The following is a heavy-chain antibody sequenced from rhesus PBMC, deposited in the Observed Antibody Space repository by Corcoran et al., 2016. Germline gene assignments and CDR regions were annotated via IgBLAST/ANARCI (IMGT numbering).Heavy chain of an antibody. CDR2: ISGRGGRT. V-gene: IGHV4-173*01. Sequence: QLQLQESGPGLVKPSETLSLTCAVSGGPISSNYWSWIRQPPGKGLEWIGRISGRGGRTHYNPSLKSRVTISTDTSKNQFSLKLTSVTAADTAVYYCARDHYYYDSASFDYWGQGVLVTVSS. J-gene: IGHJ4*01. D-gene: IGHD3-28*01. CDR3: ARDHYYYDSASFDY. CDR1: GGPISSNY.